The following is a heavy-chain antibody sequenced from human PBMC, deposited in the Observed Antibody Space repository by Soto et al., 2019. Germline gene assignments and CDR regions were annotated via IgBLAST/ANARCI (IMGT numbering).Heavy chain of an antibody. CDR2: IHPGDSDT. CDR3: AILYYPDGISYYSFDY. V-gene: IGHV5-51*01. Sequence: GESLKISCKGFGYSFTSYWIGWVRQMPGKGLEWMGIIHPGDSDTRYSVSLRGQVTMSVDKSISTAYLHWSSLKASDTAMYYCAILYYPDGISYYSFDYWGQGTLGTVSA. CDR1: GYSFTSYW. J-gene: IGHJ4*02. D-gene: IGHD3-22*01.